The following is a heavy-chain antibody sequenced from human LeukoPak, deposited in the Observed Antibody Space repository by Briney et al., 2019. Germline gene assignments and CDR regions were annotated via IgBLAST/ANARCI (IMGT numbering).Heavy chain of an antibody. CDR1: GYTFTNYG. CDR2: INTNTGNP. CDR3: ARETPPDYYGSALPDY. D-gene: IGHD3-10*01. Sequence: ASVKVSCKASGYTFTNYGIIWVRQAPGQGLEWMGWINTNTGNPTYAQGFTGRFVFSLDTSVSTAYLQISSLKAEDTAVCYCARETPPDYYGSALPDYWGQGTLVTVSS. J-gene: IGHJ4*02. V-gene: IGHV7-4-1*02.